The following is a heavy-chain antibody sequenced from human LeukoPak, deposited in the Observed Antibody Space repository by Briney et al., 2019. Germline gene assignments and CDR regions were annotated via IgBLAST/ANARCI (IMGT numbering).Heavy chain of an antibody. CDR2: IYYSGST. V-gene: IGHV4-59*11. D-gene: IGHD6-6*01. Sequence: SETLSLTCTVSGGSISSHYWSWIRQPPGKGLEWIWYIYYSGSTNYNPSLKSRVTISGDTAKNQFSLKLSSVTAADTAVYYCARVAARPGWYYYYMDVWGKGTTVTVSS. CDR3: ARVAARPGWYYYYMDV. CDR1: GGSISSHY. J-gene: IGHJ6*03.